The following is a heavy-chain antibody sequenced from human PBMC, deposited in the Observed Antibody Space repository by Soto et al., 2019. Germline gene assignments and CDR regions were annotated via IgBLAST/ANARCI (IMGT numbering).Heavy chain of an antibody. J-gene: IGHJ4*02. CDR3: TTDRALVITMIVVVVDY. Sequence: GGSLRLSCAASGFTFSNAWMNWVRQAPGKGLEWVGRIKSKTDGGTTDYTAPVKGRFTISRDDSKNTLYLQMNSLKTEDTAVYYCTTDRALVITMIVVVVDYWGQGTLVTVSS. V-gene: IGHV3-15*07. CDR1: GFTFSNAW. CDR2: IKSKTDGGTT. D-gene: IGHD3-22*01.